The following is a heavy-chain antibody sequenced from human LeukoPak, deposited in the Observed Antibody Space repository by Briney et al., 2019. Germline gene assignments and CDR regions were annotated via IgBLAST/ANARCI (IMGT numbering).Heavy chain of an antibody. D-gene: IGHD4-23*01. J-gene: IGHJ4*02. CDR3: TRGFDYGGPDY. CDR1: GYAFSNYG. CDR2: ISAYTGNT. V-gene: IGHV1-18*01. Sequence: ASVKVPCKASGYAFSNYGITWMRQAPGQGLEWMGWISAYTGNTGYAQKFQGRVTMTTDTSTGTAYMELRSLRSDDTAVYYCTRGFDYGGPDYWGRGTLVTVSS.